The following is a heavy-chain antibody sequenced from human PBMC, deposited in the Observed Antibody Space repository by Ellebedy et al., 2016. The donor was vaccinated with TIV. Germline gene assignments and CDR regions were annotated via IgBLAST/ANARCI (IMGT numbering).Heavy chain of an antibody. V-gene: IGHV3-33*01. CDR1: GFTFSRSG. Sequence: GESLKISCAASGFTFSRSGMHWVRQAPGKGLEWVAIIWLDGSKEYYADSVKGRFTISRDNSKNTLYMQMNSLRAEDTDVYYCARDKNTGYIDYWGQGALVTVSS. CDR3: ARDKNTGYIDY. CDR2: IWLDGSKE. J-gene: IGHJ4*02. D-gene: IGHD2-8*02.